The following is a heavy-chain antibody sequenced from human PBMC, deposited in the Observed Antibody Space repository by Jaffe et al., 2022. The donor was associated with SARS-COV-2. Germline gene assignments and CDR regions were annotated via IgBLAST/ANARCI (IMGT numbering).Heavy chain of an antibody. CDR3: AMLTLTDGLYGDSQDQVFDY. CDR2: INPNSGGT. CDR1: GYTFTGYY. J-gene: IGHJ4*02. V-gene: IGHV1-2*02. Sequence: QVQLVQSGAEVKKPGASVKVSCKASGYTFTGYYMHWVRQAPGQGLEWMGWINPNSGGTNYAQKFQGRVTMTRDTSISTAYMELSRLRSDDTAVYYCAMLTLTDGLYGDSQDQVFDYWGQGTLVTVSS. D-gene: IGHD4-17*01.